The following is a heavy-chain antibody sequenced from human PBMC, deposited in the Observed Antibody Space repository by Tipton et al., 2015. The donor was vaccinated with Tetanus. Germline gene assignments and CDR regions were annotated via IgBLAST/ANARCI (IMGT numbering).Heavy chain of an antibody. J-gene: IGHJ4*02. Sequence: SLRLYCAASGFTVSSYPMHWVRQVPGRGLLWVARMTTDASNTAYADFVKGRFTLSRDNAKNTLYLQMNSLRAEDTAVYYCARDAGGGTPFDSWGQGTLVTVSS. CDR2: MTTDASNT. CDR3: ARDAGGGTPFDS. D-gene: IGHD3-10*01. V-gene: IGHV3-74*01. CDR1: GFTVSSYP.